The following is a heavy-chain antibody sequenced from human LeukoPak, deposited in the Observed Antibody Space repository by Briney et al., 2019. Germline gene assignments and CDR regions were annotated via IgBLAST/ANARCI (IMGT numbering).Heavy chain of an antibody. V-gene: IGHV3-30*02. Sequence: PGGSLRLSCAASGFTFSSYGMHWVRQAPGKGLEWVAFIRYDGSNKYYADSVKGRFTISRDNSKNTLYLQMNSLRAEDTAVYYCAKEDPLGYYDILTGYYPYYMDVWGKGTTVTVSS. CDR2: IRYDGSNK. J-gene: IGHJ6*03. CDR1: GFTFSSYG. CDR3: AKEDPLGYYDILTGYYPYYMDV. D-gene: IGHD3-9*01.